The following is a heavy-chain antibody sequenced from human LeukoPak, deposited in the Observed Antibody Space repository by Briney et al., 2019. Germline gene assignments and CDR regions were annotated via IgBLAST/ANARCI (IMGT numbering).Heavy chain of an antibody. CDR2: IYPGDSDT. CDR3: ARLSGYCSSTSCTHFDY. V-gene: IGHV5-51*01. D-gene: IGHD2-2*01. CDR1: GYSFTSYW. Sequence: GESLKISCKGSGYSFTSYWIVWVRQMPGKGLEWMWIIYPGDSDTRYSPSFQGQVTISADKSISTAYLQWSSLKASDTAMYYCARLSGYCSSTSCTHFDYWGQGTLVTVSS. J-gene: IGHJ4*02.